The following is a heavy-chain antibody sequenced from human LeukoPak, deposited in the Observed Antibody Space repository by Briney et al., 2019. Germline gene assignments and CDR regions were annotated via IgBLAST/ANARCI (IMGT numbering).Heavy chain of an antibody. CDR3: ARFLRLPEDLYFDY. CDR1: GFTFSSYS. Sequence: GGSLRLSCAASGFTFSSYSMNWVRQAPGKGLEWVSYISSSSSTIYYADSVKGRFTISRDNAKNSLYLQMNSLGDEDTAVYYCARFLRLPEDLYFDYWGQGTLVTVSS. CDR2: ISSSSSTI. D-gene: IGHD4-11*01. V-gene: IGHV3-48*02. J-gene: IGHJ4*02.